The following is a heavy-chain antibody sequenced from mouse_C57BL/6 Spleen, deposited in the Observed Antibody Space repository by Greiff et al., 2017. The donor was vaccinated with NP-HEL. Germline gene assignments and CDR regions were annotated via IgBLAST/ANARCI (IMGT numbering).Heavy chain of an antibody. CDR2: IHPNSGST. J-gene: IGHJ1*03. Sequence: QVQLQQPGAELVKPGASVKLSCKASGYTFTSYWMHWVKQRPGQGLEWIGMIHPNSGSTNYNEKFKSKATLTVDKSSSTAYMQLSSLTSEDSAVYYCAREGIHWSFDVWGTGTTVTVSS. CDR1: GYTFTSYW. CDR3: AREGIHWSFDV. V-gene: IGHV1-64*01.